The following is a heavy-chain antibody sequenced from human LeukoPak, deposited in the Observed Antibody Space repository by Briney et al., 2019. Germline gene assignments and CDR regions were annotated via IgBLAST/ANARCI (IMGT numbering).Heavy chain of an antibody. CDR1: GFTVSSNY. D-gene: IGHD2/OR15-2a*01. Sequence: GGSLRLSCAASGFTVSSNYVSWVRQAPGKGLEWVSVIYSGGSPYYADSVKGRFTVSRDSSKNTVYLQMNSLRAEDTAMYYCARGNFYGHWGQGTLVTVSS. J-gene: IGHJ4*02. CDR2: IYSGGSP. V-gene: IGHV3-53*01. CDR3: ARGNFYGH.